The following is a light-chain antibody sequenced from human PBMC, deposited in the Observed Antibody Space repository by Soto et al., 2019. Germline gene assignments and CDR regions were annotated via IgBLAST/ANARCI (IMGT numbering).Light chain of an antibody. CDR3: QVWDSSSDHPSYV. CDR1: NIGSKS. V-gene: IGLV3-21*04. CDR2: YDS. Sequence: SYELTQPPSVSVAQGKTARITCGGTNIGSKSVHWYQQKPGQAPVLVIYYDSDRPSGIPERFSGSNSGNTATLTISRVEAGDEADYYCQVWDSSSDHPSYVFGTGTKLTVL. J-gene: IGLJ1*01.